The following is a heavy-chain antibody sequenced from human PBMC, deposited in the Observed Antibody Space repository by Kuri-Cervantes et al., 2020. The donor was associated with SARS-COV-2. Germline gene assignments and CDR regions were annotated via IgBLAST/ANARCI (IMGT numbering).Heavy chain of an antibody. J-gene: IGHJ4*02. V-gene: IGHV3-23*01. CDR1: GFTFSSYA. CDR2: ISGSGGST. D-gene: IGHD6-13*01. Sequence: LSLTCAASGFTFSSYAMSWVRQAPGKGLEWVSAISGSGGSTYYADSVRGRFTISRDNSKNTLYLQMNSLRAEDTAVYYCARVVGYSSSWYYFDYWGQGTLVTVSS. CDR3: ARVVGYSSSWYYFDY.